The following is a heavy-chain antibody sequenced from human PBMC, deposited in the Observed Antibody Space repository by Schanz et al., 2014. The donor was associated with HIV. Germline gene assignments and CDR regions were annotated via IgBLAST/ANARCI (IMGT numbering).Heavy chain of an antibody. Sequence: VQLVESGAEVKMPGSSVKVFCRASGGTFINYAFSWVRQAPGQGLEWMGGIIPLFGTSNYAPKFQGRATITADESTSTAYMELSSLRSEDTAVYYCARDSPVAAGTLDYWGQGTLVTVSS. D-gene: IGHD6-13*01. CDR3: ARDSPVAAGTLDY. V-gene: IGHV1-69*01. CDR1: GGTFINYA. J-gene: IGHJ4*02. CDR2: IIPLFGTS.